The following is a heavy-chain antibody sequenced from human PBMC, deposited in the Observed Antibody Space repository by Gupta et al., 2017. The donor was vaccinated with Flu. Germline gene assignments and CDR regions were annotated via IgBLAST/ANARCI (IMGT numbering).Heavy chain of an antibody. D-gene: IGHD1-26*01. J-gene: IGHJ5*01. V-gene: IGHV3-21*01. CDR2: ISRPWNYI. Sequence: EVQLVESGGGLVKPGWSLRLSCSTSGFTFSTYTMNWVRQAPGKGLEWVSIISRPWNYIFYAESVDGRFTVSRDDAKSSLYLQMNSLRVEDTAIYYCARGVGDSGSYFSDSWGQGTLVTVSS. CDR3: ARGVGDSGSYFSDS. CDR1: GFTFSTYT.